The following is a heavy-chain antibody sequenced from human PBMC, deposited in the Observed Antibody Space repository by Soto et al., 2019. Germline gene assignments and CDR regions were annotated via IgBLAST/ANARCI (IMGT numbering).Heavy chain of an antibody. CDR2: ISAYNGNT. CDR1: GYTFTSYG. Sequence: ASLKVYCKASGYTFTSYGISWVRQAPGQGLEWMGWISAYNGNTNYAQKLQGRVTMTTDTSTSTAYMELRSLRSDDTAVYYCARVGYSSGWYLENYYGMDVWGQGTTVTVSS. CDR3: ARVGYSSGWYLENYYGMDV. J-gene: IGHJ6*02. V-gene: IGHV1-18*01. D-gene: IGHD6-19*01.